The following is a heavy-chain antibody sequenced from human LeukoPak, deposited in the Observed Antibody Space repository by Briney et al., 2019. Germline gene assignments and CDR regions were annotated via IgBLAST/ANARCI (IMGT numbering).Heavy chain of an antibody. CDR1: GVSISSGGYY. CDR2: IYTSGTT. V-gene: IGHV4-61*02. J-gene: IGHJ4*02. Sequence: TSQTLSLTCTVSGVSISSGGYYWNWIRQPAGKGLEWIGLIYTSGTTNYNPSLKSRVTISVDTSKNQFSLKLSSVTAADTAVYYCAREYGDWGQGTLVTVSS. CDR3: AREYGD. D-gene: IGHD4-17*01.